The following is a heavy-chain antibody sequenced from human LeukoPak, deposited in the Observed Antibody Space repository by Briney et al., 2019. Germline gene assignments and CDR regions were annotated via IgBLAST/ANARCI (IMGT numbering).Heavy chain of an antibody. V-gene: IGHV4-38-2*01. CDR2: IHHSGST. CDR3: ARHKWYCSSSSCYTFDY. Sequence: SETLSLTCGVSGYSISSGYCWGWIWQPPGKGLEWIGSIHHSGSTYYNPSLKSRVTISVDTSKSQFSLKLSSVTAADTAVYYCARHKWYCSSSSCYTFDYWGQGALVTVSS. D-gene: IGHD2-2*02. J-gene: IGHJ4*02. CDR1: GYSISSGYC.